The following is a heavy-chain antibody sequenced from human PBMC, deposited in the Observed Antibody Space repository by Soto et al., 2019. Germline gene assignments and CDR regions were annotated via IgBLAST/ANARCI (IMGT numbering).Heavy chain of an antibody. CDR3: AKDRGPIYYYYYMDV. Sequence: EVQLLESGGGLVQPGGSLRLSCAASGFTFSSYAMSWVRQAPGKGLEWVSAISGSGGSTYYADSVKGRFTISRDNSKNTLYLQMNSLRAKDTAVYYCAKDRGPIYYYYYMDVWGKGTTVTVSS. J-gene: IGHJ6*03. CDR1: GFTFSSYA. CDR2: ISGSGGST. V-gene: IGHV3-23*01.